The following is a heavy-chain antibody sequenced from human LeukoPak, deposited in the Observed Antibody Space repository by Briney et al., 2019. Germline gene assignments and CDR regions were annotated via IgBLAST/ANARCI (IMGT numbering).Heavy chain of an antibody. CDR3: ARQYHDYSGYSRQFDY. J-gene: IGHJ4*02. CDR2: IYPGDSVT. CDR1: GYSFYTYW. Sequence: GESLKISCEGSGYSFYTYWIGWVRPMSGKGLEWMGIIYPGDSVTRYSASFQGQVTISADKSISTPPLQCSTLKTPHTAMYYCARQYHDYSGYSRQFDYWGQGTLVTVSS. V-gene: IGHV5-51*01. D-gene: IGHD3-22*01.